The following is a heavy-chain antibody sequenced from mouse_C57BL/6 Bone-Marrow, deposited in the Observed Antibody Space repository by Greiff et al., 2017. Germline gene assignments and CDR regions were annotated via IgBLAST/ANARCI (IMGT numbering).Heavy chain of an antibody. V-gene: IGHV2-6*03. J-gene: IGHJ4*01. D-gene: IGHD2-4*01. CDR3: ARPYYYDYDGYAMDY. CDR2: IWSDGST. CDR1: GFSLTSYG. Sequence: VKLVESGPGLVAPSQSLSITCTVSGFSLTSYGVHWVRQPPGKGLEWLVVIWSDGSTTYNSALNSRLSISKDNSKSQVFLKMNSLQTDDTAMYYCARPYYYDYDGYAMDYWGQGTSVTVSS.